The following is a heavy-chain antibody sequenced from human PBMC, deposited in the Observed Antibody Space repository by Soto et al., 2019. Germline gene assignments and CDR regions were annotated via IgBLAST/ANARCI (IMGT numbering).Heavy chain of an antibody. J-gene: IGHJ6*02. Sequence: SETLSLTCTVSGGSISSSSYYWGWVLQPPGKGLEWIGSIYYSGSTYYNPSLKSRVTISVDTSKNQFSLKLSSVTAADTAVYYCTLRFLEWLPNYGMDVWGQGTTVTVSS. D-gene: IGHD3-3*01. CDR1: GGSISSSSYY. CDR2: IYYSGST. CDR3: TLRFLEWLPNYGMDV. V-gene: IGHV4-39*01.